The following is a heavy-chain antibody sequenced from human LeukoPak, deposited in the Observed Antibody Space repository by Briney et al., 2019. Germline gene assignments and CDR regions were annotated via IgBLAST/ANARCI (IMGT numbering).Heavy chain of an antibody. CDR2: INPNSGGT. J-gene: IGHJ3*01. CDR3: AQSIAVPRIPTFDV. Sequence: ASVRVSCKASEYTFSGHFIHWMRQAPGQGLEWVGWINPNSGGTNYAQKFQGRVTLTRDTSAGTAYMDLSSLGSDDTAVYYCAQSIAVPRIPTFDVWGQGTVVAVSS. V-gene: IGHV1-2*02. CDR1: EYTFSGHF. D-gene: IGHD6-19*01.